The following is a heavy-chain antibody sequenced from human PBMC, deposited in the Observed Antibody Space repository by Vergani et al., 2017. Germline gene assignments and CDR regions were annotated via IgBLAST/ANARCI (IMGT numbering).Heavy chain of an antibody. J-gene: IGHJ3*02. D-gene: IGHD5-24*01. Sequence: QVQLVESGGGLVKPGGSLRLSCAASGFSFSDHYMTWIRQAPGKGLEWVSYIGNSGNTIEYADSVKGRFPISRDNAKSSLFLQMDSLRAEDTAVYYCARDHRDYNNYPGTFDIWGQGSMVTVSS. CDR3: ARDHRDYNNYPGTFDI. CDR1: GFSFSDHY. V-gene: IGHV3-11*01. CDR2: IGNSGNTI.